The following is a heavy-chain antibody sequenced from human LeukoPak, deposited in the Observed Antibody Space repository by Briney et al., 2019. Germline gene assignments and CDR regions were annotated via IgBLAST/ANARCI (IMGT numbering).Heavy chain of an antibody. V-gene: IGHV1-18*01. CDR3: ASTGLDYDILTGYPSLDY. Sequence: ASVEVSCKASGYTFTSYGISWVRQAPGQGLEWMGWISAYNGNTNYAQKLQGRVTMTTDTSTSTAYMELRSLRSDDTAVYYCASTGLDYDILTGYPSLDYWGQGTLVTVSS. CDR1: GYTFTSYG. D-gene: IGHD3-9*01. J-gene: IGHJ4*02. CDR2: ISAYNGNT.